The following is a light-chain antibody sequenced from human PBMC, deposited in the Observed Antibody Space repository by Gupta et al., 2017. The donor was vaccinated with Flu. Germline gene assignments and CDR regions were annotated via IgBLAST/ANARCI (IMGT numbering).Light chain of an antibody. Sequence: DIQMTQSPSTLSASVGDRVTITCRASQSISSWLAGYQQKPGKAPKLLIYKASSLESGVPSRCSGSGSGTEFTRTISSLQPDDFATYYCQQYGTFGQGTKVEIK. V-gene: IGKV1-5*03. CDR3: QQYGT. CDR2: KAS. CDR1: QSISSW. J-gene: IGKJ1*01.